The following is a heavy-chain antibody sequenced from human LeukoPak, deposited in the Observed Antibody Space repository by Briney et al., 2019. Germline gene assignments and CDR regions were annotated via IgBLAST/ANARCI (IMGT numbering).Heavy chain of an antibody. CDR1: GFTFSSYA. CDR3: AREAASISGVINDAFDI. CDR2: TSYDGSNK. J-gene: IGHJ3*02. D-gene: IGHD2-8*01. Sequence: GGSLRLSCAASGFTFSSYAMHWVRQAPGKGLEWVAVTSYDGSNKYYADSVKGRFTISRDNSKNTLYLQMNSLRAEDTAVYYCAREAASISGVINDAFDIWGQGTMVTVSS. V-gene: IGHV3-30-3*01.